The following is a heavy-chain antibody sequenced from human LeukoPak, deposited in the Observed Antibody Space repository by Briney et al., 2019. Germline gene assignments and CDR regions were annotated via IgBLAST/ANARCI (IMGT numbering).Heavy chain of an antibody. Sequence: PPGGSLRLSCAASGFTFSSYAMSWVRQAPGKGLEWVSAISGSGGSTYYADSVKGRFTISRDNSKNTLYLQMNSLRAEDTAVYYCAKGSGGWYGLLAWFDPWGQGTLVTVSS. CDR1: GFTFSSYA. CDR2: ISGSGGST. D-gene: IGHD6-19*01. V-gene: IGHV3-23*01. J-gene: IGHJ5*02. CDR3: AKGSGGWYGLLAWFDP.